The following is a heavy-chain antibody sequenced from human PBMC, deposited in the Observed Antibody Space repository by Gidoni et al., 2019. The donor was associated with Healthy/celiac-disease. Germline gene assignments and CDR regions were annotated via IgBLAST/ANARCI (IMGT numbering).Heavy chain of an antibody. CDR2: ISAYNGTT. J-gene: IGHJ4*02. V-gene: IGHV1-18*01. D-gene: IGHD3-3*01. Sequence: QVQLVQSGAEGKKPGAAGKVSCKASGYTFTSYGISWVRQAPGQGLEWMGWISAYNGTTNYAQTLQGRVTMTTDTSTSTAYMELRSLRSDDPAVYYCASGLLEWLFLDYWGQGTLVTVSS. CDR1: GYTFTSYG. CDR3: ASGLLEWLFLDY.